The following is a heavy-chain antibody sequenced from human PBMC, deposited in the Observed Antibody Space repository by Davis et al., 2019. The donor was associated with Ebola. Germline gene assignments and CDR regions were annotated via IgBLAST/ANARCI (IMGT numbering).Heavy chain of an antibody. J-gene: IGHJ6*02. D-gene: IGHD2-2*01. CDR3: ARHIVVVPAARAYYYYGMDV. CDR2: INPSGGST. V-gene: IGHV1-46*01. CDR1: GYTFTSYY. Sequence: ASVKVSCKASGYTFTSYYMHWVRQAPGQGLEWMGIINPSGGSTSYAQKFQGRVTMTRDTSTSTVYMELSSLRSEDTAVYYCARHIVVVPAARAYYYYGMDVWGQGTTVTVSS.